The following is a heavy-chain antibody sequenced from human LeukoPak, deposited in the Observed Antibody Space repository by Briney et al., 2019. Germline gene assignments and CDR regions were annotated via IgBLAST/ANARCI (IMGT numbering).Heavy chain of an antibody. J-gene: IGHJ3*02. CDR3: ASWFGENDALDI. CDR2: INPSGGST. V-gene: IGHV1-46*01. D-gene: IGHD3-10*01. CDR1: GYTFTSQY. Sequence: GASVKVSCKASGYTFTSQYVHWVRQAPGRGLEWMGIINPSGGSTRYAQKFQGRVTMTRDTSTSTVYMELKRLRSEDTAVYYCASWFGENDALDIWGQGTVVTVSS.